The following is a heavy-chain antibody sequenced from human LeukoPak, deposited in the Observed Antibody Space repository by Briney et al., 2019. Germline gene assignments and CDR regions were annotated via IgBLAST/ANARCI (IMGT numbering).Heavy chain of an antibody. CDR1: GFTFSSYA. D-gene: IGHD3-10*01. CDR2: ISGSGGST. V-gene: IGHV3-23*01. J-gene: IGHJ6*02. CDR3: AKGYSGSYGSDYYYGMDV. Sequence: GGSLRLSCAASGFTFSSYAMSWVRQAPGKGLEWVSAISGSGGSTYYADSVKGRFTISRDNSKNTLYLQMNSLRAEDTAVYYCAKGYSGSYGSDYYYGMDVWGQGTAVTVSS.